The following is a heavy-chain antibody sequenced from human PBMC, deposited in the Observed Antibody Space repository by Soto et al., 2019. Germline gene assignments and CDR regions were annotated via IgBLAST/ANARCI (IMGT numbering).Heavy chain of an antibody. Sequence: PSETLSLTCTVSGGSISSGSYYWSWIRQPPGKGLEWIGYIYCSGSTNYNPSLKSRVTISVDTSKNQFSLKLSSVTAADTAVYYCARGSFVRGVIIPNWFDPWGQGTLVTVSS. J-gene: IGHJ5*02. CDR2: IYCSGST. CDR3: ARGSFVRGVIIPNWFDP. D-gene: IGHD3-10*02. CDR1: GGSISSGSYY. V-gene: IGHV4-61*01.